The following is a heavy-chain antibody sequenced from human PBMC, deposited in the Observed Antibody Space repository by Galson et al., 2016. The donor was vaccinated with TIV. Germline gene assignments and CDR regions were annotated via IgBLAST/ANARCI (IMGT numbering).Heavy chain of an antibody. CDR1: GGSISSHY. Sequence: SETLSLTCTVSGGSISSHYCSWIRQPPGKGLEWIGYIYDSGSTNYNPSLKSRVTISVDTSKNQFSLKLRSVTAADTAVYYCADTYGDYGYYYGMDVWGQGTKVTVSS. CDR3: ADTYGDYGYYYGMDV. J-gene: IGHJ6*02. V-gene: IGHV4-59*11. D-gene: IGHD4-17*01. CDR2: IYDSGST.